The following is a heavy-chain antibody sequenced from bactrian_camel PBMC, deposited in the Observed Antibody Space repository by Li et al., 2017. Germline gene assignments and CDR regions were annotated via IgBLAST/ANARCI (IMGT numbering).Heavy chain of an antibody. CDR1: GDINSRVC. V-gene: IGHV3S54*01. CDR3: ATKGGSWLSDPIEN. CDR2: IYTGGGGYI. J-gene: IGHJ4*01. Sequence: HVQLVESGGGSVQAGGSLRLSCARSGDINSRVCVGWFRQAPGKEREGVASIYTGGGGYIGYVDSAKGRFTISQDNAKRTLYLQMNSLNSEDTALYYCATKGGSWLSDPIENWGQGTQVTVS. D-gene: IGHD6*01.